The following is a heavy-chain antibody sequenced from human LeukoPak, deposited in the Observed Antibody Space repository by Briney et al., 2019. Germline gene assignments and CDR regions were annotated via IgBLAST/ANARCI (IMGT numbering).Heavy chain of an antibody. Sequence: GGSLRLSCAASGFTVSSNYMSWVRQAPGKGLEWVSVIYSGGSTYYADSVKGRFTISRDNSKNTLYLQMSSLRAEDTAVYYCARDGGMGATYYFDYWGQGTLVTVSS. V-gene: IGHV3-53*01. D-gene: IGHD1-26*01. CDR1: GFTVSSNY. CDR2: IYSGGST. J-gene: IGHJ4*02. CDR3: ARDGGMGATYYFDY.